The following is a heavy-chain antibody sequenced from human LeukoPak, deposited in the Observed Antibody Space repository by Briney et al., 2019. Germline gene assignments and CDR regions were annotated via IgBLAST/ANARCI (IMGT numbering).Heavy chain of an antibody. CDR1: GYIFSSYY. Sequence: ASVKVSCKASGYIFSSYYMHWVRQAPGQGLEWMGMINPSGGSTTYAQKFQGRVTMNRDTSTSTVYMELTILRSEDTAVYYCAREGTFSSPRNWFDPWGQGTLVTVSS. V-gene: IGHV1-46*01. CDR2: INPSGGST. D-gene: IGHD6-13*01. CDR3: AREGTFSSPRNWFDP. J-gene: IGHJ5*02.